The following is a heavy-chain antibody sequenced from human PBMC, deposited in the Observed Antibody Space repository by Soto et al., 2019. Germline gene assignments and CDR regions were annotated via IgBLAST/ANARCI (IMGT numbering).Heavy chain of an antibody. V-gene: IGHV4-30-2*01. D-gene: IGHD6-6*01. CDR3: AGGIAARPLGY. Sequence: QLQLQESGSGLVKPSQTLSLTCAVSGGSISSGGYSWSWIRQPPGKGLEWIGYIYHSGSTYYNPSPKSRVPISVDGSKNQSSLKLSSVPAADTAVYYCAGGIAARPLGYWGQGTLVTVSS. CDR2: IYHSGST. CDR1: GGSISSGGYS. J-gene: IGHJ4*02.